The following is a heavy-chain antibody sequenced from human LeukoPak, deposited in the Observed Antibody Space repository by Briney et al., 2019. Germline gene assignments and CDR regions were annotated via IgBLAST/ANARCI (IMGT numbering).Heavy chain of an antibody. J-gene: IGHJ3*02. CDR2: IIPIFGTA. Sequence: VAPVKVSCKASGGTFSSYAISWVRQAPGQGLEWMGGIIPIFGTANYAQKFQGRVTITADKSTSTAYMELSSLRSEDTAVYYCARSLQQQLVLDAFDIWGQGTMVTVSS. D-gene: IGHD6-13*01. CDR1: GGTFSSYA. V-gene: IGHV1-69*06. CDR3: ARSLQQQLVLDAFDI.